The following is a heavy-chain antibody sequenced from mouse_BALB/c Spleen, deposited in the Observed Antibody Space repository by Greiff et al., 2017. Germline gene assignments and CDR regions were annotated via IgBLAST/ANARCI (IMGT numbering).Heavy chain of an antibody. D-gene: IGHD2-3*01. CDR2: INPSNGGT. Sequence: QVQLQQSGAELVKPGASVKLSCKASGYTFTSYYMYWVKQRPGQGLEWIGEINPSNGGTNFNEKFKSKATLTVDKSSSTAYMQLSSLTSEDSAVYYCTREKIYDGPYYFDYWGQGTTLTVSS. V-gene: IGHV1S81*02. CDR1: GYTFTSYY. J-gene: IGHJ2*01. CDR3: TREKIYDGPYYFDY.